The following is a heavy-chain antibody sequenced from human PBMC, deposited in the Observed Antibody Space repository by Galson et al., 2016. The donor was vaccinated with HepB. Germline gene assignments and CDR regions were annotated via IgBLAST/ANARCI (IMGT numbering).Heavy chain of an antibody. Sequence: SLRLSCASSGFSFGDYSISWFRQAPGKGLEWVSFIRSRSYGWTTGYASSVKDRFTISRENSNNIAYLQMNSLKTENTALYYCARDYIAEGAFDVWGQGTMVTVSS. V-gene: IGHV3-49*03. CDR1: GFSFGDYS. J-gene: IGHJ3*01. CDR3: ARDYIAEGAFDV. D-gene: IGHD6-13*01. CDR2: IRSRSYGWTT.